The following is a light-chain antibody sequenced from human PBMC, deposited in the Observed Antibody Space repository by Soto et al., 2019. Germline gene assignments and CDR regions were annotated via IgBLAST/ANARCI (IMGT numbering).Light chain of an antibody. CDR3: QQRSNWPPIT. V-gene: IGKV3-11*01. Sequence: EIVLTQSPATLSLSPGERATLSCRASQSVSSYLAWYQQKPGQAPRLLIYDASNRATGIPDRFSGSGSGTDFTLTTSSLEPEDFAVYYCQQRSNWPPITFGQGTQLEI. J-gene: IGKJ5*01. CDR1: QSVSSY. CDR2: DAS.